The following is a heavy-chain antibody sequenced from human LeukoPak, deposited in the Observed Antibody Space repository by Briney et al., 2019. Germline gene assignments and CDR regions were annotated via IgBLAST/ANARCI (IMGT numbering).Heavy chain of an antibody. J-gene: IGHJ4*02. CDR3: ARDNSAYSKCHLFD. CDR2: ISAYNGNT. D-gene: IGHD2-15*01. Sequence: ASVKVSCKASGYTFTSYGISWVRQAPGQGLEWMGWISAYNGNTNYAQKLQGRVTMTTDTSTSTAYMELRSLRSDDTAVYYCARDNSAYSKCHLFDWGQGTLVTVSS. CDR1: GYTFTSYG. V-gene: IGHV1-18*01.